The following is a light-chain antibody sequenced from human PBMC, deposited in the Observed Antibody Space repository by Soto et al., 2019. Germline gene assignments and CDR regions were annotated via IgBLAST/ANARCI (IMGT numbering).Light chain of an antibody. CDR1: QSVTDN. CDR2: GAT. CDR3: QQYHNWPLT. J-gene: IGKJ4*01. V-gene: IGKV3D-15*01. Sequence: EIVLTQSPGTLSLSPGERATLSCRASQSVTDNYLAWYQHKPGQAPRLLIYGATSRATGIPARFSGSGSGTEFTLTISSLQSEDFAVDYCQQYHNWPLTFGGGTKVDI.